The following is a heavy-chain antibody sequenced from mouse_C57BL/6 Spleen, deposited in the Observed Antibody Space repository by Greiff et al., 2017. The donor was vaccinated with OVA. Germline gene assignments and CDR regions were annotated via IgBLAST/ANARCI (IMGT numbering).Heavy chain of an antibody. V-gene: IGHV7-1*01. CDR1: GFTFSDFY. D-gene: IGHD1-1*01. J-gene: IGHJ4*01. CDR3: ARDAPYDYGRGMDY. CDR2: SRNKANDYTT. Sequence: EVMLVESGGGLVQSGRSLRLSCATSGFTFSDFYMEWVRQAPGKGLEWIAASRNKANDYTTEYSASVKGRFIVSRDTSQSILYLQMNALRAEDTAIYYCARDAPYDYGRGMDYWGHGTSVTVSS.